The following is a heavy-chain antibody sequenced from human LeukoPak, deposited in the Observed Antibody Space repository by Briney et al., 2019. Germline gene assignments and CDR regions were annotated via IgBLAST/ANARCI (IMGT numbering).Heavy chain of an antibody. CDR3: ASLPTSYCGGDCYIDY. J-gene: IGHJ4*02. CDR1: GFTFSDYY. CDR2: ISSSGSTI. V-gene: IGHV3-11*01. D-gene: IGHD2-21*02. Sequence: PGGSLRLSCAASGFTFSDYYMSWIRQAPGKGLEWVSYISSSGSTIYYADSVKGRFTISRDNAKNSLYLQMNSLRAEDTAVYYCASLPTSYCGGDCYIDYWGQGTLVTVSS.